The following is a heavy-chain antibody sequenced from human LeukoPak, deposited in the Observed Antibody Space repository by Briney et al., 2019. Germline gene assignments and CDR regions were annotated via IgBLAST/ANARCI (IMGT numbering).Heavy chain of an antibody. V-gene: IGHV4-59*01. CDR1: GGSISSYY. J-gene: IGHJ5*02. CDR2: VYYSGNT. Sequence: SETLSLTCTVSGGSISSYYWSWIRQPPGKGLEWIGFVYYSGNTNYNPSLKSRVTISVDTSKNQFSLKLSSVTAADTAVYYCARSQGDWFDPWGQGTLVTVSS. CDR3: ARSQGDWFDP.